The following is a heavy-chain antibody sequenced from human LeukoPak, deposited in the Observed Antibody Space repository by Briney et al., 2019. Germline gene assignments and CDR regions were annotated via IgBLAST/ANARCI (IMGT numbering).Heavy chain of an antibody. CDR3: ARRTTTWSTAHNY. V-gene: IGHV1-2*02. Sequence: GGSLRLSCAASGFTFSSYGMHWARQAPGQGLEWMGWINPNSGDTNYAQKFQGRVTMTRDTSITTAYMQLSRLRSDDTAVYYCARRTTTWSTAHNYWGQGTLVTVSS. CDR1: GFTFSSYG. J-gene: IGHJ4*02. CDR2: INPNSGDT. D-gene: IGHD1-14*01.